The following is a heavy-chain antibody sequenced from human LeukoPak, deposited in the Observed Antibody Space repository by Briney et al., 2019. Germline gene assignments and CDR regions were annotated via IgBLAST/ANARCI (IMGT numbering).Heavy chain of an antibody. D-gene: IGHD3-3*01. CDR3: ARRNFWSGYFWFDP. CDR1: GGSISSYY. J-gene: IGHJ5*02. Sequence: PSETLSLTCTVSGGSISSYYWSWIRQPPGKGLEWIGYIYYSGSTYYNPSLKSRVTISVDTSKNQFSLKLSSVTAADTAVYYCARRNFWSGYFWFDPWGQGTLVTVSS. CDR2: IYYSGST. V-gene: IGHV4-59*08.